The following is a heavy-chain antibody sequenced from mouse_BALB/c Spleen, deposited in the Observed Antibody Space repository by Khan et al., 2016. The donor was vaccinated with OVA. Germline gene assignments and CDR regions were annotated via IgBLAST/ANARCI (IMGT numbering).Heavy chain of an antibody. V-gene: IGHV5-6-5*01. Sequence: EVQRLESGGGLVKPGGSLKLSCAASGFTFSRYPMSWVRQTPEKRLEWVASIGSGGSTYYPDTVKGRFTISRDNARNILYLQMSGLRSEDTALYFWARGNGSSGVDYWGQGTTRTVSS. D-gene: IGHD1-1*01. CDR3: ARGNGSSGVDY. CDR1: GFTFSRYP. CDR2: IGSGGST. J-gene: IGHJ2*01.